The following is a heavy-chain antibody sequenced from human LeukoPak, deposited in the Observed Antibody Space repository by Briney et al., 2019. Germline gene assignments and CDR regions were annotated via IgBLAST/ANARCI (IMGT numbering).Heavy chain of an antibody. V-gene: IGHV4-61*02. CDR3: ARRYSGSRNLDY. CDR2: IFTSGST. J-gene: IGHJ4*02. D-gene: IGHD1-26*01. CDR1: GGSISSGGYY. Sequence: SQTLSLTCTVSGGSISSGGYYWSWIRQPAGKGLEWIGRIFTSGSTNYNPSLKSRVTISVDRSKNQFSLKLSSVTAADTAVYYCARRYSGSRNLDYWGQGTLVTVSS.